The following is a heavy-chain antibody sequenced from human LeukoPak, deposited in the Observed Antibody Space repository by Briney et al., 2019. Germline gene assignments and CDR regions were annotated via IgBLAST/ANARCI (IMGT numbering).Heavy chain of an antibody. J-gene: IGHJ4*02. Sequence: GGSLRLSCATSGLTFSTSGFNWVRHAPGKGLEWVASIRPTGFDRFHADSIKGRFTISRDNANNFLYLQMDSLRAEDTAVYYCATETNGRHYDYWGQGTLLTVSS. CDR2: IRPTGFDR. D-gene: IGHD1-14*01. V-gene: IGHV3-21*06. CDR1: GLTFSTSG. CDR3: ATETNGRHYDY.